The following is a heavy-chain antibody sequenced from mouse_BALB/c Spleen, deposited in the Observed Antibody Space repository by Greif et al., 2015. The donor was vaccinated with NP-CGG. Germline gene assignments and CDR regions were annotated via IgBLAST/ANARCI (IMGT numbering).Heavy chain of an antibody. CDR1: GFTFSSYT. CDR2: ISNGGGST. V-gene: IGHV5-12-2*01. CDR3: ARDGYVV. J-gene: IGHJ1*01. D-gene: IGHD1-2*01. Sequence: EVKVVDSGGGLVQPGGSLKLSCAASGFTFSSYTMSWVRQTPGKSLEWVAYISNGGGSTYYPDTVKGRFTISRDNAKNTLYLQMSSLKSEDTAMYYCARDGYVVWGAGTTVTVSS.